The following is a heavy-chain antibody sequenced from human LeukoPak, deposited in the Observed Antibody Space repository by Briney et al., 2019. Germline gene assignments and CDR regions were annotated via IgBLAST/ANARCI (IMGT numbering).Heavy chain of an antibody. CDR3: AKTSGGSWNDAFDI. CDR1: GFTFSSYA. V-gene: IGHV3-30-3*02. D-gene: IGHD2-15*01. CDR2: ISYDGSNK. Sequence: GGSLRLSCAASGFTFSSYAMHWVRQAPGKGLEWVAVISYDGSNKYYADSVKGRFTISRDNSKNTLYLQMNSLRAEDTAVYYCAKTSGGSWNDAFDIWGQGTMVTVSS. J-gene: IGHJ3*02.